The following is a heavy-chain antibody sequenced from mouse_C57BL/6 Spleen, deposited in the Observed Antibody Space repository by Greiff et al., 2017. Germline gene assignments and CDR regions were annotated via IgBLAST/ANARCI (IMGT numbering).Heavy chain of an antibody. D-gene: IGHD2-3*01. CDR3: ARWGDGSYYAMDY. CDR2: IYPRSGNT. Sequence: QVQLKQSGAELARPGASVKLSCKASGYTFTSYGISWVKQRTGQGLEWIGEIYPRSGNTYYNEKFKGKATLTAEKSSSTAYMELRSLTSEDSAVYFCARWGDGSYYAMDYWGQGTSVTVSS. J-gene: IGHJ4*01. CDR1: GYTFTSYG. V-gene: IGHV1-81*01.